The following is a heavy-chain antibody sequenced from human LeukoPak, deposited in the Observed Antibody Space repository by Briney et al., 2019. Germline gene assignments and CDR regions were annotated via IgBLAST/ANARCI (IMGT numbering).Heavy chain of an antibody. CDR2: ISYDGSNK. V-gene: IGHV3-30*18. Sequence: GRSLRLSCAASGFTFSSYGMHWVRQAPGKGLEWVAVISYDGSNKYCADSVKGRFTISRDNSKNTLYLQMNSLRVGDTAVYYCAKSFGYSRSWFDNWGQGTLVTVSS. J-gene: IGHJ4*02. CDR1: GFTFSSYG. D-gene: IGHD6-13*01. CDR3: AKSFGYSRSWFDN.